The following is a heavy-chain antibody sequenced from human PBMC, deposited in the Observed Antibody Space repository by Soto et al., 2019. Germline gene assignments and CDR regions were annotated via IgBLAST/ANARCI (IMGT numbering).Heavy chain of an antibody. V-gene: IGHV3-33*01. CDR3: ARDWGGPTRRGTVAPDH. J-gene: IGHJ4*02. Sequence: QEQLVVSGGGVVQPGRSLRLSCAASGFTFSSYGMHWVRQAPGRGLEWVAVIWYDGSDKYYASSVKGRFTIARDNTKNTLYLQMNSLRAEDTAVYYCARDWGGPTRRGTVAPDHWVQGTLVTVSS. CDR2: IWYDGSDK. D-gene: IGHD3-10*01. CDR1: GFTFSSYG.